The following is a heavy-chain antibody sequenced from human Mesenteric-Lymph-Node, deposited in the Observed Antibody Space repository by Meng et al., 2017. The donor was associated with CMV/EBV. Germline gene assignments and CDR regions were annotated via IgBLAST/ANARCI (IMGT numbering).Heavy chain of an antibody. D-gene: IGHD2-2*01. J-gene: IGHJ4*02. CDR3: ARVGYCGSTSCSSYYFDY. CDR2: IYSSGST. CDR1: SSGDYY. V-gene: IGHV4-30-4*08. Sequence: SSGDYYWSWIRQPPGKGLEWIGYIYSSGSTYYNPSLKSRVTISVDTSKNQFSLKLSSVTAADTAVYYCARVGYCGSTSCSSYYFDYWGQGTLVTVSS.